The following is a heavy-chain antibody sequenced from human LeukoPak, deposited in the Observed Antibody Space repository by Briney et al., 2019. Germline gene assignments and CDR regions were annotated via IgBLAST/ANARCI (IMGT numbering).Heavy chain of an antibody. CDR2: ISASGRT. Sequence: SEALSLTCVVSGASNSRHYWSWIRQPPGKGLEWIGYISASGRTKYRPALKSRVTISGDTSKNQFSLRLTSVTAADMAVYYCARHRENSYESSHMGFDPWGPGTLVTVSS. D-gene: IGHD3-22*01. CDR3: ARHRENSYESSHMGFDP. J-gene: IGHJ5*02. V-gene: IGHV4-4*09. CDR1: GASNSRHY.